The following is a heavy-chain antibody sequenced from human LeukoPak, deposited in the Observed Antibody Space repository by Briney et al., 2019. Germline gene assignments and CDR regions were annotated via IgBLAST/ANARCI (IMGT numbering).Heavy chain of an antibody. CDR2: IYHSGST. CDR1: GYSLSSCYY. V-gene: IGHV4-38-2*01. CDR3: ARRPNVGSWFDP. Sequence: SETLSLIRAVSGYSLSSCYYWGWIRQPPGTGLEWIGSIYHSGSTDYNPSLKSRVTKSVDTSKNQFSLKLSCVTAADTAVYYCARRPNVGSWFDPWAKGPLLTVSS. J-gene: IGHJ5*02. D-gene: IGHD1-26*01.